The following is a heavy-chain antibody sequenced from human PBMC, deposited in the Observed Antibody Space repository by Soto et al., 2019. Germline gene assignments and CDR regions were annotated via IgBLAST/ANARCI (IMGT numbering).Heavy chain of an antibody. J-gene: IGHJ3*02. Sequence: SVKISSKASGGTFSRYAIKWVRQAPGQGLEWMGGIIPIFGTANYAQKFQGRVTITADESTSTAYMELSSLRSEDTAGYYCARGEVEMATSGAFDIWGQGTMVTVSS. CDR2: IIPIFGTA. V-gene: IGHV1-69*13. D-gene: IGHD5-12*01. CDR1: GGTFSRYA. CDR3: ARGEVEMATSGAFDI.